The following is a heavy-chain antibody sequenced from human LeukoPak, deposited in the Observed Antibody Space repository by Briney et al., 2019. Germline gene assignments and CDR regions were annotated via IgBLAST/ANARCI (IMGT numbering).Heavy chain of an antibody. CDR1: GFTFSGSG. CDR2: LHLDGNLK. CDR3: AKDLTGSYTIDY. V-gene: IGHV3-30*02. J-gene: IGHJ4*02. Sequence: GGSLRLSCVASGFTFSGSGMHWVRQAPGKGLEWVTLLHLDGNLKYYTDSVKGRFTISRDISTDTLYLQMDSLRPEDTAVYYCAKDLTGSYTIDYWGQGTLVTVSS. D-gene: IGHD2-2*02.